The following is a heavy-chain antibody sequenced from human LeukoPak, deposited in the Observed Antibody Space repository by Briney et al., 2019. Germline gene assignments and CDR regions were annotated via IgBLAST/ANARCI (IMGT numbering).Heavy chain of an antibody. CDR1: GFTFSSYG. V-gene: IGHV3-23*01. J-gene: IGHJ4*02. CDR3: TTRHSSTWRYFDY. CDR2: ITNSGGST. D-gene: IGHD6-6*01. Sequence: GGTLRLSCAASGFTFSSYGMSWVRQAPGKGLEWVSAITNSGGSTYYADSVKGRFTISRDNSKNTLYLQMNSLKTEDTAVYYCTTRHSSTWRYFDYWGQGTLVTVSS.